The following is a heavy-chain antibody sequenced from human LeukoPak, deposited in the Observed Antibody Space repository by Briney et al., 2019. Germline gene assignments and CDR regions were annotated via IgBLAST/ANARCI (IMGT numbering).Heavy chain of an antibody. CDR3: ARPIDSGGSWSQVGWFDP. CDR1: GYTFTSHW. Sequence: GESLKISCKGSGYTFTSHWIAWVRQMPGRGLEWMGIIYPGDSKTRYSPSFQGQVTISADKSSSTAYLQWSSLKSSDTAVYYCARPIDSGGSWSQVGWFDPWGQGTLVTVSS. J-gene: IGHJ5*02. D-gene: IGHD6-13*01. CDR2: IYPGDSKT. V-gene: IGHV5-51*01.